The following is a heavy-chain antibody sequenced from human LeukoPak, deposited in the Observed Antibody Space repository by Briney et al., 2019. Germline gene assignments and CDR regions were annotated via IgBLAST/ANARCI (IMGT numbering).Heavy chain of an antibody. D-gene: IGHD6-13*01. CDR3: ARGRIAAAGTGY. Sequence: SETLSLTCAVYGGSFSGYYWGWIRQPPGKGLEWIGEINHSGSTNYNPSLKSRVTISVDTTKNQFSLKLSSVTAADTAVYYCARGRIAAAGTGYWGQGTLVTVSS. CDR1: GGSFSGYY. J-gene: IGHJ4*02. CDR2: INHSGST. V-gene: IGHV4-34*01.